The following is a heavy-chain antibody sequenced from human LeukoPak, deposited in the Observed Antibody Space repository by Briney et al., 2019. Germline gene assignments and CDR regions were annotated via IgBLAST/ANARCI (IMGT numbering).Heavy chain of an antibody. J-gene: IGHJ3*02. CDR2: ISVSGFTT. D-gene: IGHD5-24*01. V-gene: IGHV3-23*01. CDR3: AKAGEEVATISPFEM. CDR1: GFTFSSYS. Sequence: GGSLRLSCAASGFTFSSYSMNWVRQAPGRGLEWVSSISVSGFTTYYADSVKGRFTISRDNSKNTLSLQLNSLRAEDTAVYYCAKAGEEVATISPFEMWGQGTKVTVSS.